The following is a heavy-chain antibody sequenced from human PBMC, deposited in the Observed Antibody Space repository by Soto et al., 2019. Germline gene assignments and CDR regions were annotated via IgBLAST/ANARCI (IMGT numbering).Heavy chain of an antibody. J-gene: IGHJ4*02. CDR3: ARDRYDFWSGYYVFDY. CDR1: GYTFTSYG. V-gene: IGHV1-18*01. CDR2: ISAYNGNT. Sequence: AASVKVSCKASGYTFTSYGISWVRQAPGQGLEWMGWISAYNGNTNYAQKLQGRVTMTTDTSTSTAYMELRSLRSDDTAVYYCARDRYDFWSGYYVFDYWGQGTLVTVSS. D-gene: IGHD3-3*01.